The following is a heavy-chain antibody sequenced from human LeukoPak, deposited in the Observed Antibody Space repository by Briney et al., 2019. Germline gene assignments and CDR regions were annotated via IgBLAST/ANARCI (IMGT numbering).Heavy chain of an antibody. Sequence: GGSLRLSCAASGFTFSSYAMSWVRQAPGKGLEWVSAISGSGGSTYYADSVKGRFTISRDNSKNTLYLQMNSLRAEDTAVYYCARGSSVGYYYDSSGYAIDYWGQGTLVTVSS. CDR1: GFTFSSYA. J-gene: IGHJ4*02. D-gene: IGHD3-22*01. CDR2: ISGSGGST. CDR3: ARGSSVGYYYDSSGYAIDY. V-gene: IGHV3-23*01.